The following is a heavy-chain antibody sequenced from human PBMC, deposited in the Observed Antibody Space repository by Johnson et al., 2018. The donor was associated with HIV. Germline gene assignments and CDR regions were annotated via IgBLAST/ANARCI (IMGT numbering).Heavy chain of an antibody. CDR1: GFTFSSYG. V-gene: IGHV3-33*06. CDR3: AKDSMGFNWNQFEAFDI. J-gene: IGHJ3*02. D-gene: IGHD1-20*01. CDR2: IWYDGSNK. Sequence: QVQLVESGGGVVQPGRSLRLSCAASGFTFSSYGMHWVRQAAGKGLEWVAIIWYDGSNKYYADSVKGRFTISRDNSKNTLYLQMNSLRAEDTAVYYCAKDSMGFNWNQFEAFDIWGQVTMVTVSS.